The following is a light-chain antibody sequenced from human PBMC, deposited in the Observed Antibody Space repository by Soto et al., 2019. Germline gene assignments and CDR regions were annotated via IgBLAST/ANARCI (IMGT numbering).Light chain of an antibody. CDR3: QAWDSSTAF. CDR1: KLGDKY. Sequence: SYELTQPPSVSVSPGQTASVTCSGDKLGDKYACWYQQKPGQSPVLVIYQDSKRPSGIPERFSGSNSGNTATLTISGTQAMDEADYYCQAWDSSTAFFETGTKLTVL. J-gene: IGLJ1*01. V-gene: IGLV3-1*01. CDR2: QDS.